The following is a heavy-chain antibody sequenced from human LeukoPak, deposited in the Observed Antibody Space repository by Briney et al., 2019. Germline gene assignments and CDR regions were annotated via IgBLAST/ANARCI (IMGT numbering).Heavy chain of an antibody. CDR3: ARERKSRAAFDI. CDR1: GGSISSGGYC. Sequence: SQTLSLTCTVSGGSISSGGYCWSWIRQHPGKGLEWIGYIYYSGSTYYNPSLKSRVTISVDTSKNQFSLKLSSVTAADTAVYYCARERKSRAAFDIWGQGTMVTVSS. J-gene: IGHJ3*02. CDR2: IYYSGST. D-gene: IGHD3-10*01. V-gene: IGHV4-31*03.